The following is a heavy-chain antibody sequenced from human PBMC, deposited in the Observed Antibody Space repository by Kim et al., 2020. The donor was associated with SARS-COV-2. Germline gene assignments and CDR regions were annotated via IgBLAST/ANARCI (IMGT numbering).Heavy chain of an antibody. CDR2: IWYDGSNK. D-gene: IGHD5-18*01. CDR1: GFTFSSYG. V-gene: IGHV3-33*01. Sequence: GGSLRLSCAASGFTFSSYGMHWVRQAPGKGLEWVAVIWYDGSNKYYADSVKGRFTISRDNSKNTLYLQMNSLRAEDTAVYYCARDVGGEGRWIQLWLWPIDYWGQGTLVTVSS. CDR3: ARDVGGEGRWIQLWLWPIDY. J-gene: IGHJ4*02.